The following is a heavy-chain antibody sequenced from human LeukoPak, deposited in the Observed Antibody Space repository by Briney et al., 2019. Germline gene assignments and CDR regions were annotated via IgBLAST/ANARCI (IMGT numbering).Heavy chain of an antibody. CDR3: ARTSIAARRANAFDI. V-gene: IGHV4-34*01. Sequence: SETLSLTCAVYGGSFGGYYWSWIRQPPGKGLEWIGEINHSGSTNYNPSLKSRVAISVDMSKNQFSLKLSSVTAADTAVYYCARTSIAARRANAFDIWGQGTMVTVSS. D-gene: IGHD6-6*01. CDR1: GGSFGGYY. CDR2: INHSGST. J-gene: IGHJ3*02.